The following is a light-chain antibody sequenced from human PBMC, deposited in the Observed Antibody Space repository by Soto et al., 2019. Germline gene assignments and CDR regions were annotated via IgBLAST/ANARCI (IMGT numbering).Light chain of an antibody. Sequence: QAVVTQPPSASGTPGQRVTISCSGSSSNIGNNNVNWYQQLPGTAPKFFMYNYNQRPSGVPDRFSGSKSGTSASLAISGLQSEDEADYYCAAWDDSLNGYVFGTGTKVTVL. CDR1: SSNIGNNN. CDR2: NYN. CDR3: AAWDDSLNGYV. V-gene: IGLV1-44*01. J-gene: IGLJ1*01.